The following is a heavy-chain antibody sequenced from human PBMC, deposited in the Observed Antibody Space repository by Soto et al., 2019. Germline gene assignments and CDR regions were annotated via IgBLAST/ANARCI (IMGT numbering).Heavy chain of an antibody. CDR3: AKKFYYDASGYYSRDAFDV. J-gene: IGHJ3*01. V-gene: IGHV3-23*01. CDR2: ISGSGGST. CDR1: GFSFNSYA. D-gene: IGHD3-22*01. Sequence: EVQLMESGGGLVQPGESLRLSCAASGFSFNSYAMGWVRQAPGKGLEWVSGISGSGGSTFYADSVKGRFTISRQNSKSTLYLQMNSLRAEDTALYYCAKKFYYDASGYYSRDAFDVWGQGAIVTVSS.